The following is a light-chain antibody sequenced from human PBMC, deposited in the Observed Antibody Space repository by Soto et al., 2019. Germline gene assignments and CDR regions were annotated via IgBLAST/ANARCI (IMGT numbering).Light chain of an antibody. V-gene: IGKV3-15*01. Sequence: ETVMTQSPATLSVSPGERATLSCRASQSVSSDLAWYQQKPGQAPRLLIYGASTRATGIPARFSGVGSGTEFTLTISSLQSEDFAVYYCQQYNKWPPVTFGGGTKVDIK. CDR3: QQYNKWPPVT. CDR2: GAS. J-gene: IGKJ4*01. CDR1: QSVSSD.